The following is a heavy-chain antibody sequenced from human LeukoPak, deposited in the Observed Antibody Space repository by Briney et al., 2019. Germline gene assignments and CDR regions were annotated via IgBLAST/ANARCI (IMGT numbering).Heavy chain of an antibody. CDR3: ARAGQLDY. CDR2: INPNSGGT. D-gene: IGHD1-1*01. CDR1: GYTFTGYY. J-gene: IGHJ4*02. V-gene: IGHV1-2*02. Sequence: EASVKVSCKASGYTFTGYYMHWVRQAPGQGLEWMGWINPNSGGTNYAQKFQGRVTMTRDTSTNTAYMELMSLTSDDTAVYYCARAGQLDYWGQGTLVTVSS.